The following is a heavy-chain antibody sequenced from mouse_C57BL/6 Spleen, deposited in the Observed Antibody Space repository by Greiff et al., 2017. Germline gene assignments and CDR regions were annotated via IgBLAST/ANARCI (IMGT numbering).Heavy chain of an antibody. CDR1: GYAFSSYW. J-gene: IGHJ1*03. D-gene: IGHD4-1*01. Sequence: VQLVESGAELVKPGASVKISCKASGYAFSSYWMNWVKQRPGKGLEWIGQIYPGDGDTNYNGKFKGKATLTADKSSSTAYMQLSSLTSEDSAVYFCARTLTGTDYYFDVWGTGTTVTVSS. CDR3: ARTLTGTDYYFDV. V-gene: IGHV1-80*01. CDR2: IYPGDGDT.